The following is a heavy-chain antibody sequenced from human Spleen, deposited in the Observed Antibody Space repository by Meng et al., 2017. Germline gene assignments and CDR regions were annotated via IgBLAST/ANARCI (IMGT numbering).Heavy chain of an antibody. V-gene: IGHV1-18*01. CDR2: ISAYNGNT. CDR1: GYTFTSYG. CDR3: ASLVADRSSYYFDY. Sequence: GGSLRLSCKASGYTFTSYGISWVRQAPGQGLEWMGWISAYNGNTNYAQKLQGRVTMTTDTSTSTAYMELRSLRSDDTAVYYCASLVADRSSYYFDYWGQGTLVTVSS. J-gene: IGHJ4*02. D-gene: IGHD2-15*01.